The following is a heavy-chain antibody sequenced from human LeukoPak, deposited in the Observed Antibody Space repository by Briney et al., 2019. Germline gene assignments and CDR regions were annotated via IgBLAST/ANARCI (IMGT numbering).Heavy chain of an antibody. CDR2: ISYSGNT. V-gene: IGHV4-59*01. Sequence: SETLSLTCTFSGGSISTSYWRWIQQPPGKGLEWIGYISYSGNTDYNPSLKSRVTISIDTSKDQFSLNLSSVTAADTAVYYCARAPTLYYFDYWGQGTLVTVSS. J-gene: IGHJ4*02. CDR3: ARAPTLYYFDY. CDR1: GGSISTSY.